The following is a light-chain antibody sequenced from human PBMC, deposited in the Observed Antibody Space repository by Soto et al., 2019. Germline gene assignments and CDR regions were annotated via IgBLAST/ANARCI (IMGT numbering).Light chain of an antibody. CDR1: QTVSGD. Sequence: EIVLTQSPATLSVSPGERVTLSCRASQTVSGDLAWYHHKPGQAPRLLIYDASARALDTPARFAGSGSGTEFTLTISSLQSEDFAVYFCQQYNNWPITFGQGTRQEIQ. J-gene: IGKJ5*01. CDR3: QQYNNWPIT. V-gene: IGKV3-15*01. CDR2: DAS.